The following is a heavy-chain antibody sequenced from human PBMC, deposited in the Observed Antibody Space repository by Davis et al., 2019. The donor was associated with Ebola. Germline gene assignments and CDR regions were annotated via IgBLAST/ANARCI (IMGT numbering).Heavy chain of an antibody. J-gene: IGHJ4*02. D-gene: IGHD1-20*01. CDR2: INPSGGTT. CDR1: GYIFSRYY. Sequence: ASVKVSCKASGYIFSRYYMHWVRQAPGQGLEWMGIINPSGGTTSYAQRFQGRVTMTRDTSTSTVYMEVRSLRPEDTAVYYCVKGGNWHDNYFDDWGQGTLVAVSS. V-gene: IGHV1-46*01. CDR3: VKGGNWHDNYFDD.